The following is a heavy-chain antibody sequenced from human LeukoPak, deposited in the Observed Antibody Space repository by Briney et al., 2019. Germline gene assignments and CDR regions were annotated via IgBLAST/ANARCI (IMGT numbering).Heavy chain of an antibody. Sequence: SETLSLTCTVSGGSISSYYWSWIRQPPGKGLEWIGYIYYSGSTNYNPSLKSRITISVDTSKNQFSLKLSSVTAADTAVYYCARAFYPGYYSYMAVWGKGTTVTVSS. CDR3: ARAFYPGYYSYMAV. D-gene: IGHD3-3*02. J-gene: IGHJ6*03. V-gene: IGHV4-59*01. CDR1: GGSISSYY. CDR2: IYYSGST.